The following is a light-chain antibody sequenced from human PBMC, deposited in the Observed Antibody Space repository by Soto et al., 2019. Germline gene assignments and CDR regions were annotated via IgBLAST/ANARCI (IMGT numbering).Light chain of an antibody. CDR1: NIRSKS. CDR3: QVWDSNTDNVV. Sequence: SYELAQPPSVSVAPGQTARITCGGHNIRSKSVHWYQQRPGQAPVQVVYDDGDRPSWIPERFSGSNSGNTATLTISRVEAGDEADYYCQVWDSNTDNVVFGGGTKLTVL. CDR2: DDG. J-gene: IGLJ2*01. V-gene: IGLV3-21*02.